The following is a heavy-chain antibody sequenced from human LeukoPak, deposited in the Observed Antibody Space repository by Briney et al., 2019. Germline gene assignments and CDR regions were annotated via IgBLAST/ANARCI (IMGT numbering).Heavy chain of an antibody. Sequence: ASVKVSCKASGGTFSSYAISWVRQAPGQGLEWMGGIIPIFGTANYAQKFQGRVTITADKSTSTAYMELSSLRSEDTAVYYCARDWSVAGPTDAFDIWGQGTMVTVSS. V-gene: IGHV1-69*06. CDR2: IIPIFGTA. J-gene: IGHJ3*02. CDR3: ARDWSVAGPTDAFDI. CDR1: GGTFSSYA. D-gene: IGHD6-19*01.